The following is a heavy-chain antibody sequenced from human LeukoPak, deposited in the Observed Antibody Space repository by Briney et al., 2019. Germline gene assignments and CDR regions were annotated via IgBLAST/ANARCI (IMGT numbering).Heavy chain of an antibody. J-gene: IGHJ4*02. CDR1: GFTFSSYG. CDR3: AKVGQSLLWFGECDY. Sequence: GGSLRLSCAASGFTFSSYGMHWVRQAPGKGLEWVAVISYDGSNKYYADSVKGRFTISRDNSKNTLYLQMNSLRAEDTAVYYCAKVGQSLLWFGECDYWGQGTLVTVSS. D-gene: IGHD3-10*01. V-gene: IGHV3-30*18. CDR2: ISYDGSNK.